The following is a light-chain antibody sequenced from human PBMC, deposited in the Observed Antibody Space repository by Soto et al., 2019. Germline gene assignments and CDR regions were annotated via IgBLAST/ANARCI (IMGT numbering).Light chain of an antibody. CDR2: AAS. CDR3: QQSYSTTWT. Sequence: DIQMTQSPSSLSTSVGDRVTITCRASQSISNYLNWYQQKLGNAPKLLIYAASSLQSGVPSRFSGSGSGTDFTLTISSLQPEDFATYSCQQSYSTTWTFGQGTKVDIK. CDR1: QSISNY. V-gene: IGKV1-39*01. J-gene: IGKJ1*01.